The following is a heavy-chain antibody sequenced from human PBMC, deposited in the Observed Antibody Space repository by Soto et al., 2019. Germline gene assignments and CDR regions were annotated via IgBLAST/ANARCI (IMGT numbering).Heavy chain of an antibody. CDR1: GYSFISYW. V-gene: IGHV5-51*01. J-gene: IGHJ6*03. CDR3: ARLSYGSRTYSYYRYIDV. D-gene: IGHD3-10*01. CDR2: IYPGDSDT. Sequence: PGESLKISCKGSGYSFISYWVGWVRQMPGKGLEWMGIIYPGDSDTRYSPSFQGQVTISADKSIRTAYLQWSSLKASDTAMYYCARLSYGSRTYSYYRYIDVWGKGTTVTVSS.